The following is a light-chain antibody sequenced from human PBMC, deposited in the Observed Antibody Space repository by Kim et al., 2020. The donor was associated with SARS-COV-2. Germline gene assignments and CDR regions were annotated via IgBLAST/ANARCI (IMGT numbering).Light chain of an antibody. CDR1: SNDVGYYNS. V-gene: IGLV2-14*04. CDR3: SSHTTSSTYV. J-gene: IGLJ1*01. Sequence: GHCITHSLTRTSNDVGYYNSVYWYQQHAGKVPILIIYDVSGRSAGVSNRFSGSQCGNTASLTISGLRAEDEADYYCSSHTTSSTYVFGSGTKVTVL. CDR2: DVS.